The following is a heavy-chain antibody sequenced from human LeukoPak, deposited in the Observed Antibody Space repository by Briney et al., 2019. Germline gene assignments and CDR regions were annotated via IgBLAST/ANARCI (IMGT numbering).Heavy chain of an antibody. D-gene: IGHD3-10*01. CDR3: ARESSETMVRGAHFDY. CDR1: GYSFTSYW. J-gene: IGHJ4*02. Sequence: GESLKISWKGSGYSFTSYWIGLGRQMPRESPEWMGIIYPGDSDTRYSPSFQGQVTISADKSISTACLQWSSLKASDTAMYYCARESSETMVRGAHFDYWGQGTLVTVSS. V-gene: IGHV5-51*01. CDR2: IYPGDSDT.